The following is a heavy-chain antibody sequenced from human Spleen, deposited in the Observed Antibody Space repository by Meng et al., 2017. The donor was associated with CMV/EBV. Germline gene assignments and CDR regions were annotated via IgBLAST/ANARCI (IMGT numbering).Heavy chain of an antibody. J-gene: IGHJ6*02. D-gene: IGHD3-10*01. CDR2: IYYSGST. Sequence: GSLRLSCTVSGGSISSTSYYWGWIRQPPGKGLEWIGYIYYSGSTNYNPSLKSRVTISVDTSKNQFSLKLSSVTAADTAVYYCARGSYYGSGTYFSYYYGLDIWGQGTTVTVSS. V-gene: IGHV4-61*05. CDR3: ARGSYYGSGTYFSYYYGLDI. CDR1: GGSISSTSYY.